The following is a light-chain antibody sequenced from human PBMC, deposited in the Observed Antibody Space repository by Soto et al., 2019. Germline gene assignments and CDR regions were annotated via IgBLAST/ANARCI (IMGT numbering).Light chain of an antibody. V-gene: IGKV1-12*01. J-gene: IGKJ5*01. CDR2: TAS. CDR1: QGVSTW. CDR3: QQAASFPIT. Sequence: DIQMTQSPSSVSASVGDRVTITCRASQGVSTWLAWYQQKQGKAPNXXIYTASGLQSGVPSRFRGSGSGTDFTLTINGLKPEDFATYYCQQAASFPITFGQGTRLEIK.